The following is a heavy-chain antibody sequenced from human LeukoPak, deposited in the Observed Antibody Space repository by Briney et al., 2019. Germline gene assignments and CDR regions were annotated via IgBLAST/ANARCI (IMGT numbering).Heavy chain of an antibody. J-gene: IGHJ4*02. Sequence: SETLSLTCTVSGGSVSSGSYYWSWIRQPPGKGLEWIGYIYYSGSTNYNPSLKSRVTISVDTSKNQSSLKLSSVTAADTAVYYCVAYGSGSYYHNFDYWGQGTLVTVSS. D-gene: IGHD3-10*01. V-gene: IGHV4-61*01. CDR2: IYYSGST. CDR3: VAYGSGSYYHNFDY. CDR1: GGSVSSGSYY.